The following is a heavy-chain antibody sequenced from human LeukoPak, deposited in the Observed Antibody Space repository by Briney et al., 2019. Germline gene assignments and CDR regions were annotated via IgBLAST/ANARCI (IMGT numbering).Heavy chain of an antibody. CDR3: VRDKGVSGYSIDY. Sequence: PERSLRLSCADRGVAFSSYSRKWVRQSPGKGLEWVSYISSSGSSIYYADSVKGRFTISRDNARNSLYLQMNSLRAEDTAVYYCVRDKGVSGYSIDYWGQGTLVTVSS. CDR2: ISSSGSSI. J-gene: IGHJ4*02. D-gene: IGHD3-22*01. V-gene: IGHV3-48*01. CDR1: GVAFSSYS.